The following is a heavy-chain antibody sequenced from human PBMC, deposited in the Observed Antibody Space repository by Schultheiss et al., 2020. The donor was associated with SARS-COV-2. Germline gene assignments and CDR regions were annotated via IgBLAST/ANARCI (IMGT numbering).Heavy chain of an antibody. Sequence: GGSLRLSCTASGFTFGDYAMSWFRQAPGKGLEWVGHIKSKTDGGTTDYAAPVKGRFTISRDDSKNTLYLQMKSLKTEDTAVYYCTTELEWELLPLYFDYWGQGTLVTVSS. CDR1: GFTFGDYA. D-gene: IGHD1-26*01. CDR3: TTELEWELLPLYFDY. CDR2: IKSKTDGGTT. V-gene: IGHV3-15*01. J-gene: IGHJ4*02.